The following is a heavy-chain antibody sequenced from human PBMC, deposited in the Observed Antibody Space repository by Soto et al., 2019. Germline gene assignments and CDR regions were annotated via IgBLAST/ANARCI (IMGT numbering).Heavy chain of an antibody. D-gene: IGHD1-26*01. J-gene: IGHJ4*02. V-gene: IGHV4-39*01. CDR1: GGSISSSSYY. CDR2: IYYSGST. CDR3: ARRSGGSYYAWGY. Sequence: QLQLQESGPGLVKPSETLSLTCTVSGGSISSSSYYWGWIRQPPGKGLEWIGSIYYSGSTYYNPSLKSRVTISVDTSKNQFSLKLSSVTAADTAVYYCARRSGGSYYAWGYWGQGTLVTVSS.